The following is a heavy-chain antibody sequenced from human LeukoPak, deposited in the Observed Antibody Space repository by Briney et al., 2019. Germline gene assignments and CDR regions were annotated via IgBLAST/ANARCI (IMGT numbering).Heavy chain of an antibody. CDR2: IYYSGST. CDR3: ARAYVLVGLVDAFDI. D-gene: IGHD3-10*02. Sequence: SETLSLTCTVSGGSISSHYWSWIRQPPGKGLEWIGYIYYSGSTSYNPSLKSRVTISVDTSKKQFSLKLSSVTAADTAVYYCARAYVLVGLVDAFDIWGQGTMVIVSS. V-gene: IGHV4-59*11. CDR1: GGSISSHY. J-gene: IGHJ3*02.